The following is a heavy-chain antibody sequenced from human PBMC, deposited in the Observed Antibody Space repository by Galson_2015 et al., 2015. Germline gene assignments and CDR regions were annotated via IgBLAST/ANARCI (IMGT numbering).Heavy chain of an antibody. V-gene: IGHV1-69*10. CDR1: GGTFSSYA. D-gene: IGHD1-26*01. J-gene: IGHJ3*02. Sequence: SVKVSCKASGGTFSSYAISWVRQAPGQGLEWMGGIIPIFGIANYAQKFQGRVTITADKSTSTAYMELSSLRSEDTAVYYCARVVEDRGAFDIWGQGTMVTVSS. CDR2: IIPIFGIA. CDR3: ARVVEDRGAFDI.